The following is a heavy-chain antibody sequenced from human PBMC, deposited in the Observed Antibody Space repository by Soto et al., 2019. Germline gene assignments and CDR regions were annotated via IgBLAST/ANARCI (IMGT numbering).Heavy chain of an antibody. Sequence: SETLSLTCVVSGGSLSSYYWSWIRQPPGKGLEWIGYIYYSGSTYYNPSLKSRVTISVDTSKNQFSLKLSSVTAADTAVYYCARDFPPGIAAAGTVSGRYYYGMDVWGQGTTVTVSS. CDR3: ARDFPPGIAAAGTVSGRYYYGMDV. CDR2: IYYSGST. D-gene: IGHD6-13*01. CDR1: GGSLSSYY. J-gene: IGHJ6*02. V-gene: IGHV4-30-4*01.